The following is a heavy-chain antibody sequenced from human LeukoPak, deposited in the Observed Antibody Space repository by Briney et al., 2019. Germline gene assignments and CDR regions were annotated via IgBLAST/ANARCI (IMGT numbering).Heavy chain of an antibody. Sequence: GGSLRLSCAASGFTFSSYSMNWVRQAPGKGLEWVSYISSSSSTIYYADSVKGRFTISRDNAKNSLYLQMNSLRAEDTAVYYCAKDMAHCSSTSCRPGLFDYWGQGTLVTVSS. D-gene: IGHD2-2*01. CDR3: AKDMAHCSSTSCRPGLFDY. CDR1: GFTFSSYS. V-gene: IGHV3-48*01. J-gene: IGHJ4*02. CDR2: ISSSSSTI.